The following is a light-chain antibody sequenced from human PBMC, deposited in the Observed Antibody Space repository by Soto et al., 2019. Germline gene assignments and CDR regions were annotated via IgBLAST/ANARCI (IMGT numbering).Light chain of an antibody. J-gene: IGKJ5*01. Sequence: IGMPHSPSTLSVSPGERATLAGTSIQSVSSIYLAWYQQKPGQAPRLLIYGASSRATGIPDRFSGSGSGTDFTLTISRLEPEDFAVYYCQQYGRSPPITFGQGTRLEIK. CDR2: GAS. V-gene: IGKV3-20*01. CDR1: QSVSSIY. CDR3: QQYGRSPPIT.